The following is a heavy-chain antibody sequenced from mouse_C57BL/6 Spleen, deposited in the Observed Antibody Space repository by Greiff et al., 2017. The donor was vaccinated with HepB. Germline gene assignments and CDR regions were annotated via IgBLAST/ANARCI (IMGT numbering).Heavy chain of an antibody. CDR3: ARNPIYYEGDDAMDY. V-gene: IGHV2-2*01. CDR2: IWSGGST. Sequence: VKLQESGPGLVQPSQSLSITCTVSGFSLTSYGVHWVRQSPGKGLEWLGVIWSGGSTDYNAAFISRLSISKDNSKSQVFFKMNSLQADDTAIYYCARNPIYYEGDDAMDYWGQGTSVTVSS. J-gene: IGHJ4*01. CDR1: GFSLTSYG. D-gene: IGHD2-4*01.